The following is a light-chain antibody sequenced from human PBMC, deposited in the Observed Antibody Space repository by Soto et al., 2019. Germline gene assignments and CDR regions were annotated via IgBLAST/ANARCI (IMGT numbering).Light chain of an antibody. CDR1: QGINNF. J-gene: IGKJ1*01. V-gene: IGKV1-27*01. Sequence: DIPMTQSPSSLSASVGDRVTITCRASQGINNFLAWYQQRPGKVPKLLIFGASTLQSGVSSRFSGRGSGTDFSLTISNLQPEDMAPCYCQKCDMERPGAFGEGTKVEIK. CDR2: GAS. CDR3: QKCDMERPGA.